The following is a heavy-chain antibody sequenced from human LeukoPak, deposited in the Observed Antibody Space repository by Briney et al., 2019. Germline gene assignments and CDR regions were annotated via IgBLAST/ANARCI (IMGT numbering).Heavy chain of an antibody. V-gene: IGHV3-11*06. CDR3: ASREQWLVY. Sequence: GGSLRLSCAASGLTFSDYYMSWIRQAPGKGLEWVSYISSSSSYTNYADSVKGRFTISRDNAKNSLYLQMNSLRAEDTAVYYCASREQWLVYWGQGTLVTVSS. CDR1: GLTFSDYY. CDR2: ISSSSSYT. D-gene: IGHD6-19*01. J-gene: IGHJ4*02.